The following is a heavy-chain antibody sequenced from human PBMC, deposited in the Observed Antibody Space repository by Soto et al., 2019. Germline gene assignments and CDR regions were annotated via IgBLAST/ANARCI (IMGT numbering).Heavy chain of an antibody. J-gene: IGHJ6*02. CDR1: GFTFSTYA. V-gene: IGHV3-30-3*01. CDR3: ARERGNFDQWSVYYYGMDV. D-gene: IGHD1-7*01. CDR2: IPYDGSSK. Sequence: QVHLVESGGGVVQPGRSLRLSCAASGFTFSTYAMHWVRQAPGKGLEWVALIPYDGSSKYYADSVKGRFTISRDNSKNTLLLHVNSLTTEDTGVYYWARERGNFDQWSVYYYGMDVWGQGTTVTVSS.